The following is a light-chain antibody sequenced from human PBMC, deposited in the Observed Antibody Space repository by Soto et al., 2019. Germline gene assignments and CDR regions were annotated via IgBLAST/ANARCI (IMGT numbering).Light chain of an antibody. Sequence: DIQMTQSPSTLSASVGDRVTITCRASQSISSWLAWYQQKPGKAPKLLTFDASSLESGVPSRFSGSGSGAEFTLTISSLQPDDSSTYYCQQYNSYSPLTFGGGTKVDIK. CDR2: DAS. V-gene: IGKV1-5*01. J-gene: IGKJ4*01. CDR3: QQYNSYSPLT. CDR1: QSISSW.